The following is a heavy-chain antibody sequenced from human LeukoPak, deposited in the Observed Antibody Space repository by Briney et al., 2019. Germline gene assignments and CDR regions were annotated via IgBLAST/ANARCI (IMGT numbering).Heavy chain of an antibody. Sequence: GGSLRLSCGASGFSFSYYWMSWARQAPGKGLEWVARVKGDGSEKSYVDSVKGRFTISRDNAKNSLFLQMDNLRADDTPVYYCARGGSVMFDQWGQGTQVTVSS. CDR2: VKGDGSEK. D-gene: IGHD2-21*01. V-gene: IGHV3-7*03. CDR3: ARGGSVMFDQ. J-gene: IGHJ4*02. CDR1: GFSFSYYW.